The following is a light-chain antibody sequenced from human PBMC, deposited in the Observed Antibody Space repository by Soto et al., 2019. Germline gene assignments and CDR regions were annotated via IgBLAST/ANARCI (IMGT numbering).Light chain of an antibody. Sequence: EIQISQSPSTLSASVGDRVTITCRASQSISSWLAWYQQKPGKAPKLLIYDASSLESGVPSRFSGSGSGTEFTLTISSLQPDDFTTYYCQQYNSYSRTFGQGTKVDI. CDR3: QQYNSYSRT. V-gene: IGKV1-5*01. CDR1: QSISSW. J-gene: IGKJ1*01. CDR2: DAS.